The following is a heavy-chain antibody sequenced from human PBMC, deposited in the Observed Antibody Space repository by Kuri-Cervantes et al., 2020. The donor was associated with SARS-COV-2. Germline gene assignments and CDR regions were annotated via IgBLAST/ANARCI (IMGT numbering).Heavy chain of an antibody. CDR3: ARTYSGSYSDAFDI. CDR2: ISYDGSNK. V-gene: IGHV3-30*04. J-gene: IGHJ3*02. CDR1: GFTFSSYA. Sequence: WGSLRLSCAASGFTFSSYAMHWVRQAPGKGLEWVAVISYDGSNKYYADSVKGRFTISRDNSKNTLYLQMNSLRAEDTAVYYCARTYSGSYSDAFDIWGQGTMVTVAS. D-gene: IGHD1-26*01.